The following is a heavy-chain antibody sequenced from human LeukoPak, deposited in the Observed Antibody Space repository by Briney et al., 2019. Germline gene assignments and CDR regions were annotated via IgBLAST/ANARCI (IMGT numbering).Heavy chain of an antibody. J-gene: IGHJ5*02. CDR1: GDSISTYY. CDR2: IYYSGST. V-gene: IGHV4-59*08. Sequence: SETLSLTCTVSGDSISTYYWSWIRQPPGTTLESIGYIYYSGSTNYNPSLKSRLTISVDTSRNQFSLKLRSVTAADTAVYYCARHHYDILTHLGFDPWGQGTLVTVSS. D-gene: IGHD3-9*01. CDR3: ARHHYDILTHLGFDP.